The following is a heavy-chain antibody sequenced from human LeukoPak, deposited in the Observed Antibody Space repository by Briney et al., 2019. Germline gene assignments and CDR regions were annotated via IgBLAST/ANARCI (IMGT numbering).Heavy chain of an antibody. CDR3: ARAPRDILTGYYIVYCYYGMDV. CDR1: GGSFSGYY. J-gene: IGHJ6*04. D-gene: IGHD3-9*01. CDR2: INHSGST. V-gene: IGHV4-34*01. Sequence: SETLSLTCAVYGGSFSGYYWSWIRQPPGKGLEWIGEINHSGSTNYNPSLKSRVTISVDTSKNQFSLKLSSVTAADTAVYYCARAPRDILTGYYIVYCYYGMDVWGKGTTVTVSS.